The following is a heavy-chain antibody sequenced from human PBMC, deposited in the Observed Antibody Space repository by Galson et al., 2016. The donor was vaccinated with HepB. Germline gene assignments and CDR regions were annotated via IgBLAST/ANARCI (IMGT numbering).Heavy chain of an antibody. Sequence: SLRLSCAASGFTFSSYAIHWVRQTPGKGLEWVAVISYDGGNKYKVDSVKGRFTVSRDNSKNTLYLQMNSVRAEDTAVYYCARDQKYSGSDFYYAMDVWGKGATVTVSS. CDR2: ISYDGGNK. CDR1: GFTFSSYA. CDR3: ARDQKYSGSDFYYAMDV. V-gene: IGHV3-30-3*01. J-gene: IGHJ6*04. D-gene: IGHD5-12*01.